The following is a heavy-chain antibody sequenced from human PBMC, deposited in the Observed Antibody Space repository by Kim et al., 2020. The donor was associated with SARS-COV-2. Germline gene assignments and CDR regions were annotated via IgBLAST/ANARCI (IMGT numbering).Heavy chain of an antibody. CDR2: IRSKANSYAT. CDR3: TRLWGIAAAAPREG. CDR1: GFTFSGSA. J-gene: IGHJ4*02. D-gene: IGHD6-13*01. Sequence: GGSLRLSCAASGFTFSGSAMHWVRQASGKGLEWVGRIRSKANSYATAYAASVKGRFTISRDDSKNTAYLQMNSLKTEDTAVYYCTRLWGIAAAAPREGWGQGTLVTVSS. V-gene: IGHV3-73*01.